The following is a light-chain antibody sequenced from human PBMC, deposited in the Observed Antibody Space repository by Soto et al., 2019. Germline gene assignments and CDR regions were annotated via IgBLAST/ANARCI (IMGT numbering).Light chain of an antibody. CDR1: SSNIGAGYD. V-gene: IGLV1-40*01. Sequence: QSVLTQPPSVSGAPRQRVTISCTGSSSNIGAGYDVHWYQQLPGTAPKLLIYGNSNRPSGVPERFSGSKSSASASLAITGLEAEDAADYYCQSYDISLTTWVFGGGTKLTVL. CDR3: QSYDISLTTWV. J-gene: IGLJ3*02. CDR2: GNS.